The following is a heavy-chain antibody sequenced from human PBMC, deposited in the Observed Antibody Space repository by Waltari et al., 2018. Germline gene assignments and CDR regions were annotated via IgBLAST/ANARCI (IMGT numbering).Heavy chain of an antibody. CDR1: GFNFDKYA. CDR2: ISGGGST. CDR3: AKGLSLVMTVINAFDS. V-gene: IGHV3-23*01. D-gene: IGHD2-21*01. J-gene: IGHJ4*02. Sequence: VQLLESGGGLAQPGGSLRLSCAASGFNFDKYAMNWVRQAPGKGLQWVSGISGGGSTFYADSGRGRFTISRDDANNTLSLQMNSLTAGDTAIYYCAKGLSLVMTVINAFDSWGQGVLVTVSS.